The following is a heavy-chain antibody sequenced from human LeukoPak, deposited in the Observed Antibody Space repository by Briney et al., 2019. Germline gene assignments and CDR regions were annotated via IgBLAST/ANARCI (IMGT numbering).Heavy chain of an antibody. V-gene: IGHV1-69*05. Sequence: SLKVSCKASGVTFSSYAISWVRQAPGQGLEWMGGIIPIFGTANYAQKFQGRVTITTDESTSTAYMELSSLRSEDTAVYYCARDSGSCEYYFDYWGQGTLVTVSS. D-gene: IGHD1-26*01. CDR1: GVTFSSYA. CDR2: IIPIFGTA. J-gene: IGHJ4*02. CDR3: ARDSGSCEYYFDY.